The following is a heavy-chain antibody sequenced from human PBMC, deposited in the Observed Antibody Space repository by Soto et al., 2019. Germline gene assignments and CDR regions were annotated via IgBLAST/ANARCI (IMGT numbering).Heavy chain of an antibody. CDR3: ARDLYTPMVREYYYGMDV. Sequence: QVQLVQSGAEVKKPGASVKVSCKASGYTFTSYYMHWVRQAPGQGLEWMGIINPSGGITSYAQKFQGRVTMTRDTSTSTVYMELSSLRSEDTAVYYCARDLYTPMVREYYYGMDVWGQGTTVTVSS. V-gene: IGHV1-46*03. D-gene: IGHD3-10*01. CDR2: INPSGGIT. CDR1: GYTFTSYY. J-gene: IGHJ6*02.